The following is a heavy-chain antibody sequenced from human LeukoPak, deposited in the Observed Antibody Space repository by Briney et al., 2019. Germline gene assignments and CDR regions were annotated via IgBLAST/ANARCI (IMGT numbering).Heavy chain of an antibody. CDR3: ARITGIETGDY. V-gene: IGHV3-21*01. J-gene: IGHJ4*02. D-gene: IGHD3-16*01. Sequence: PGGSLRLSCAASGFTFSSYSMNRVRQAPGKGLEWVSSISSSSSYIYYADSVKGRFTISRDNAKNSLYLQMNSLRAEDTAVYYCARITGIETGDYWGQGTLVTVSS. CDR2: ISSSSSYI. CDR1: GFTFSSYS.